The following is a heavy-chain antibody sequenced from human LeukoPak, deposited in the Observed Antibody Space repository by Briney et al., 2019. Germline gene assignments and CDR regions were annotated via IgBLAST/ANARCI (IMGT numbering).Heavy chain of an antibody. CDR3: ARDKLGSGFGSY. J-gene: IGHJ4*02. V-gene: IGHV1-2*02. CDR1: GYTSTGYY. D-gene: IGHD7-27*01. CDR2: INPNSGGT. Sequence: ASVKVSCKASGYTSTGYYMHWVRQAPGQGLEWMGWINPNSGGTNYAQKFQGRVTMTRDTSISTAYMELSRLRSDDTAVYYCARDKLGSGFGSYWGQGTLVTVSS.